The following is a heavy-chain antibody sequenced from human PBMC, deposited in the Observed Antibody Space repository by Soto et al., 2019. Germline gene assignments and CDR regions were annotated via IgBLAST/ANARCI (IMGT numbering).Heavy chain of an antibody. Sequence: SETLSLTCAVYGGSFSGYYWSWIRQPPGKGLEWIGEINHSVSTNYNPSLKSRVTISVDTSKNQFSLKLSSVTAADTAVYYCARGRVYSNPYYYYYVMDVWGQGTPVTVSS. CDR3: ARGRVYSNPYYYYYVMDV. D-gene: IGHD4-4*01. V-gene: IGHV4-34*01. CDR1: GGSFSGYY. CDR2: INHSVST. J-gene: IGHJ6*02.